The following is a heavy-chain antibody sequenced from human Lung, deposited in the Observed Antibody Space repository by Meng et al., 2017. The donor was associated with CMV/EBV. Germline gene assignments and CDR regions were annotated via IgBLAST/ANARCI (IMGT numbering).Heavy chain of an antibody. CDR2: IYSGGDT. J-gene: IGHJ4*02. Sequence: SXAASGFTVSSNYMIWVRQAPGKGLEWVSIIYSGGDTYYVDSVKGRFTISRDISTNTLSLQLNNLRAEDSAVYYCARVGDDIGSCTTTSCHNGYYFDDXGQGXLVTVSS. D-gene: IGHD2-2*02. CDR1: GFTVSSNY. CDR3: ARVGDDIGSCTTTSCHNGYYFDD. V-gene: IGHV3-53*01.